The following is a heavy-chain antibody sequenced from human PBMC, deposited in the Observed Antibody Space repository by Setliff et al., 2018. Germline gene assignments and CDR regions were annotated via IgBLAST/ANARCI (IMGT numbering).Heavy chain of an antibody. CDR2: IKQDGSEK. CDR3: ARDHVYGSQYYYYYYGMDV. CDR1: GFTFSRYW. J-gene: IGHJ6*02. V-gene: IGHV3-7*01. D-gene: IGHD3-10*01. Sequence: GGSLRLSCAASGFTFSRYWMSWVRQAPGKGVEGVANIKQDGSEKYYVDTVKGRFTISRDNAKNSLYLQMNSLRAEDTAVYYCARDHVYGSQYYYYYYGMDVWGQGTTVTVSS.